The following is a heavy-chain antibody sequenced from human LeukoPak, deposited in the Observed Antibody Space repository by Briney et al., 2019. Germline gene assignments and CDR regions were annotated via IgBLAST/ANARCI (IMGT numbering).Heavy chain of an antibody. CDR1: GGSFSGYY. V-gene: IGHV4-34*01. CDR2: INHSGST. J-gene: IGHJ4*02. CDR3: ARGGRRYCSGGSCYSFDY. Sequence: SETLSLTCAVYGGSFSGYYWSWLRQPPGKGLEWIGEINHSGSTNYNPSLKSRVTISVDTSKNQFSLKLSSVTAADTAVYYCARGGRRYCSGGSCYSFDYWGQGTLVTVSS. D-gene: IGHD2-15*01.